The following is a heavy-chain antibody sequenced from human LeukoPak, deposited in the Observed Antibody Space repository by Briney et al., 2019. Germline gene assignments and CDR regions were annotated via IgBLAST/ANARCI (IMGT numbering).Heavy chain of an antibody. CDR3: ARDLLMVYAAIDY. CDR1: GFTFSSYS. Sequence: GGSLRLSCAVSGFTFSSYSMNWVRQAPGKGLEWVSYISSSSSTIYYADSVKGRFTISRDNAKNSLYLQMNSLRAEDTAVYYCARDLLMVYAAIDYWGQGTLVTVSS. D-gene: IGHD2-8*01. V-gene: IGHV3-48*01. J-gene: IGHJ4*02. CDR2: ISSSSSTI.